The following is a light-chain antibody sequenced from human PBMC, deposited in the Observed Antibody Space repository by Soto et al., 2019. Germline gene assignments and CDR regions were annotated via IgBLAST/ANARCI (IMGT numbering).Light chain of an antibody. V-gene: IGKV3-11*01. CDR3: QQRSNWPPT. CDR2: DAS. J-gene: IGKJ4*01. Sequence: IVMTQSPATLSVSPWERSTLSCRASQSVSSYLAWYQQKPGQAPRLLIYDASNRATGIPARFSGSGSGTDFTLTISSLEPEDFAVYYCQQRSNWPPTFGGGTKVDIK. CDR1: QSVSSY.